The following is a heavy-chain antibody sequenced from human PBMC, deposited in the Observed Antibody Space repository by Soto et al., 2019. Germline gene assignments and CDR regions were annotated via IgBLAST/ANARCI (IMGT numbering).Heavy chain of an antibody. CDR2: ISYDGSNK. V-gene: IGHV3-30*18. J-gene: IGHJ2*01. CDR1: GFTFSSYG. Sequence: QVQLVESGGGVVQPGRSLRLSCAASGFTFSSYGMHWVRQAPGKGLEWVAVISYDGSNKYYADSVKGRFTISRDNSKNTLYLQMNSLRAEDTAVYYCAKAPSGDYEYWYFDLWGRGTLVTVSS. D-gene: IGHD4-17*01. CDR3: AKAPSGDYEYWYFDL.